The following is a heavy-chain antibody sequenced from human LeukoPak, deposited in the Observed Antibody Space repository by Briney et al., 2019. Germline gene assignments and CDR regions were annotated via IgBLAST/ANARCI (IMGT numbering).Heavy chain of an antibody. Sequence: GGSLRLSCAASGFTFSSYGMHWVRQAPGKGLEWVAVISYDGSNKYYADSVKGRFTISRDNSKNTLYLQMNSLRAEDTAVYYCAKENYYDSSAPFDYWGQGTLVTVSS. CDR2: ISYDGSNK. D-gene: IGHD3-22*01. CDR3: AKENYYDSSAPFDY. J-gene: IGHJ4*02. CDR1: GFTFSSYG. V-gene: IGHV3-30*18.